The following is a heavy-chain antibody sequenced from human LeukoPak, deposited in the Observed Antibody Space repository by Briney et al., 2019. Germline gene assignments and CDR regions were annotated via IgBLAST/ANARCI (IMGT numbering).Heavy chain of an antibody. CDR3: ARLLVPGTEDLQH. D-gene: IGHD1-26*01. CDR1: GFTFSTYA. J-gene: IGHJ1*01. CDR2: ISHDGIDK. V-gene: IGHV3-30*04. Sequence: GGSLRLSCAASGFTFSTYAIHWVRQAPGKGLEWVAVISHDGIDKYYSDSVKGRFTVSRDNSKNTLYLQMNSLRLEDTAVYYCARLLVPGTEDLQHWGQGTLVTVSP.